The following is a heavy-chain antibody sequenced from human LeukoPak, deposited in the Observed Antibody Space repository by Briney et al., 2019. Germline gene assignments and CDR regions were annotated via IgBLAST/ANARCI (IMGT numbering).Heavy chain of an antibody. J-gene: IGHJ4*02. Sequence: ASVKVSCKASGYTFTSYAMHWVRQAPGQRLEWMGWINAGNGNTKYSQKFQGRVTITRDTSASTAYTELSSLRSEDTAVYYCARYGQKGRFDYWGQGTLVTVSS. V-gene: IGHV1-3*01. CDR2: INAGNGNT. CDR1: GYTFTSYA. D-gene: IGHD3-10*01. CDR3: ARYGQKGRFDY.